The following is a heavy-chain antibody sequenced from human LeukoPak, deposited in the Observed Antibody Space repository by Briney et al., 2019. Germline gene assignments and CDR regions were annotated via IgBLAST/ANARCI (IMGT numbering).Heavy chain of an antibody. V-gene: IGHV1-3*02. CDR2: SSAGNGDT. CDR3: ARGVDYGMDV. J-gene: IGHJ6*02. D-gene: IGHD3-3*01. CDR1: GCTLTNHA. Sequence: GASVKVSCKASGCTLTNHAIHWVRQAPGQRLEWMGWSSAGNGDTKSAQEFQGRVTITRDTSATTAYMELSSLRSEDMAVYYCARGVDYGMDVWGQGTTVTVSS.